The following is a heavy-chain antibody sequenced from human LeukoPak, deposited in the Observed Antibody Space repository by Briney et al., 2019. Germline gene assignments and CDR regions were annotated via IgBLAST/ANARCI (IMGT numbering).Heavy chain of an antibody. CDR2: IYYSGST. D-gene: IGHD1-26*01. V-gene: IGHV4-59*01. CDR3: ARGSYSVDY. CDR1: GGSISSYY. J-gene: IGHJ4*02. Sequence: PSETLSLTCTVSGGSISSYYWSWSRQPPGEGLGWIGYIYYSGSTNYNPSLKSRVTISVDRSKNQFSLKLSSVTAADTAVYYCARGSYSVDYWGQGTLVTVSS.